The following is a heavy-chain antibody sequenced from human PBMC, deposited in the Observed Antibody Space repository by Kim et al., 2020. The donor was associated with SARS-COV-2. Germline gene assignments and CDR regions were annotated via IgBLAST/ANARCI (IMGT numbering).Heavy chain of an antibody. CDR1: GYNFSSYD. V-gene: IGHV1-8*01. Sequence: ASVKVSCKASGYNFSSYDINWVRQATGQGLEWMGRMNPNSGNIDYAQKFQGRVTMTRNTSISTAYMELSSLRSDDTAVYYCARSHSGSYTIKRFDYWGQGTLVTVSS. J-gene: IGHJ4*02. CDR3: ARSHSGSYTIKRFDY. CDR2: MNPNSGNI. D-gene: IGHD1-26*01.